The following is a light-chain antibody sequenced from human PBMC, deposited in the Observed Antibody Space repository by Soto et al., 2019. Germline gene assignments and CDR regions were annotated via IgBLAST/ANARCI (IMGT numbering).Light chain of an antibody. Sequence: AIEMTQSPSSLSASVGDTVTITCRASQGIRKDLGWYQQRPGTAPKLLIYSASSLQSGAPSRFSGGGSGTDFTLTISSLQPEDFATYYCLQDYNYPWTFGQGTKVDIK. J-gene: IGKJ1*01. V-gene: IGKV1-6*01. CDR3: LQDYNYPWT. CDR2: SAS. CDR1: QGIRKD.